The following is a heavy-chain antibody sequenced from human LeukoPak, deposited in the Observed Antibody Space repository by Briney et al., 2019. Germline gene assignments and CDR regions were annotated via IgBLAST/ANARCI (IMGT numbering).Heavy chain of an antibody. Sequence: SGGSLRLSCAASGFTFSGSAMHWVRQASGKGLEWVGRIRSKANSYATAYAASVKGRFTISRDDSKNTAYLQMNSLKTEDTAVYYCTRRVGENYYFDYWGQGTLVTVSS. V-gene: IGHV3-73*01. CDR1: GFTFSGSA. J-gene: IGHJ4*02. CDR2: IRSKANSYAT. D-gene: IGHD3-10*01. CDR3: TRRVGENYYFDY.